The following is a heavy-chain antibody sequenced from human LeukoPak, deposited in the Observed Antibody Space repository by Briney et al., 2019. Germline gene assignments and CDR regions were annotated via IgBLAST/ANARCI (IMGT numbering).Heavy chain of an antibody. CDR1: GYTFTDYY. V-gene: IGHV1-2*02. J-gene: IGHJ4*02. CDR3: AREGPIVGATHLVDY. Sequence: ASVKVSCKASGYTFTDYYMHWVRQAPGQGLEWMAWINPNSGGTNYAQKFQGRVTMTRDTSISTAYMELSRLRSDDTAVYYCAREGPIVGATHLVDYWGQGTLVTVSS. D-gene: IGHD1-26*01. CDR2: INPNSGGT.